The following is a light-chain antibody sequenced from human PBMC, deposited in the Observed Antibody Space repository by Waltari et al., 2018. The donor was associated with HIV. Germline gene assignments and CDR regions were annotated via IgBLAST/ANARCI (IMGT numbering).Light chain of an antibody. J-gene: IGKJ4*01. CDR2: AAS. CDR3: QQLNSYPRRLT. Sequence: DIQLTHSPSFLSASVGDRVTITCRASQGINNYLAWYQQKPGKVPRLLIYAASTLQSGVPSRFSGSGSGTEFSLTISSLQPEDFATYYCQQLNSYPRRLTFGGGTKVEVK. V-gene: IGKV1-9*01. CDR1: QGINNY.